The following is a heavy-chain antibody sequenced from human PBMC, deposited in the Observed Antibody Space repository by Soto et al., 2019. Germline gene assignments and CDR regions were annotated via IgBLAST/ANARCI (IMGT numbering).Heavy chain of an antibody. V-gene: IGHV5-51*01. CDR2: IFPDDSDT. J-gene: IGHJ4*02. Sequence: PGESLKISCKASGYIIKNYWIGWVRQMPGQGLEWMGIIFPDDSDTRYSPSFQGHVTISVDKSISTAHVQWSSLKASDSAIYYCFRGGVTSRTFDYWGQGTLVTVS. D-gene: IGHD3-16*01. CDR3: FRGGVTSRTFDY. CDR1: GYIIKNYW.